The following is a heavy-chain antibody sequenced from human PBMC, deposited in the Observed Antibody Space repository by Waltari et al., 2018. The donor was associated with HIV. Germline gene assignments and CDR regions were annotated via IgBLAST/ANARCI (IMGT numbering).Heavy chain of an antibody. V-gene: IGHV1-18*01. CDR2: ISAHNGNT. CDR3: ARSPPQYDSSGYYCDY. Sequence: QVQLVQSGAEVKKPGASVKVSCKASGNTLTIYGFTWVRQVPGQGLEWMGWISAHNGNTNYAQKFQGRVTMTTDTSTSTAYMELRSLRSDDTAVYYCARSPPQYDSSGYYCDYWGQGTLVTVSS. CDR1: GNTLTIYG. J-gene: IGHJ4*02. D-gene: IGHD3-22*01.